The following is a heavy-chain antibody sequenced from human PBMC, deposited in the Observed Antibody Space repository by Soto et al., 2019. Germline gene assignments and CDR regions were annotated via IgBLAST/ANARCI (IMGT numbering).Heavy chain of an antibody. CDR3: AGAEGIYDAFDI. Sequence: SETLSLTCTVSGGYISSYYWSWIGQPPGKGLEWIGYIYYSGSTNYKPSLKSRVTIAVDTSKNQLSLKLSSVTAADTAVYYCAGAEGIYDAFDIWGQGTMVTVSS. J-gene: IGHJ3*02. D-gene: IGHD3-10*01. CDR1: GGYISSYY. V-gene: IGHV4-59*01. CDR2: IYYSGST.